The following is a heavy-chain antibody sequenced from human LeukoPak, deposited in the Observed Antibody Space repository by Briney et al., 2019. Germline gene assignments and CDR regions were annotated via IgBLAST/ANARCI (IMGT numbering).Heavy chain of an antibody. CDR3: ARQRVVVVPAAGNFDY. D-gene: IGHD2-2*01. CDR1: GGSISSYY. J-gene: IGHJ4*02. Sequence: SETLSLTCTVSGGSISSYYWSWIRQPPGKGLEWIGYIYYSGSTNYNPSLKSRVTISVDTSKNQFSLKLSSVTAADTAVYYCARQRVVVVPAAGNFDYWGQGTLVTVSS. CDR2: IYYSGST. V-gene: IGHV4-59*01.